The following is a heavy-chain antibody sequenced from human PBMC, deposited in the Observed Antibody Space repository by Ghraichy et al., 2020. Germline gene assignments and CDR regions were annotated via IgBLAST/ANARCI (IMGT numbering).Heavy chain of an antibody. CDR3: VSIYRGSSVSD. V-gene: IGHV3-7*01. J-gene: IGHJ4*02. D-gene: IGHD6-6*01. CDR2: IKQDGSEK. Sequence: GGSLRLSCAASGFTFSSDWMRWARQAPGKGLEWVATIKQDGSEKYYVDSVKGRFTISRDNAKNSLYLQMNSLTAEDTAVYYCVSIYRGSSVSDWGQGTLVTVAS. CDR1: GFTFSSDW.